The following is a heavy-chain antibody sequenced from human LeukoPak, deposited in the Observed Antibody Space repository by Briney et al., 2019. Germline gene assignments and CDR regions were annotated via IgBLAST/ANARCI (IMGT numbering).Heavy chain of an antibody. J-gene: IGHJ4*02. Sequence: GGSLRLSCAASGLTFSNYAMSWARQAPGKGLAWVSIISGSGDNTDYADSVKGRFTISRDNSKSTLYLQVNSLRAEDTALYYCAKEYYGGWGDDWGQGTLVTVSS. CDR1: GLTFSNYA. CDR3: AKEYYGGWGDD. D-gene: IGHD4-23*01. CDR2: ISGSGDNT. V-gene: IGHV3-23*01.